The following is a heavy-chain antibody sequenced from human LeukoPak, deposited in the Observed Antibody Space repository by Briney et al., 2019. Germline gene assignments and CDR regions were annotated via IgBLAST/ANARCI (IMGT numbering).Heavy chain of an antibody. CDR3: ARRSGWYPFDY. CDR2: INHSGST. CDR1: GGSFSGYY. D-gene: IGHD6-19*01. J-gene: IGHJ4*02. V-gene: IGHV4-34*01. Sequence: SETLSLTCAVYGGSFSGYYWSWIRQPPGKGLEWIGEINHSGSTNYNPFLKSRVTISVDTSKNQFSLKLSSVTAADTAVYYCARRSGWYPFDYWGQGTLVTVSS.